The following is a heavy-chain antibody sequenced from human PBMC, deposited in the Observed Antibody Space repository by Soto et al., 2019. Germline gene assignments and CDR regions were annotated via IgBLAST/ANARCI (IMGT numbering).Heavy chain of an antibody. Sequence: GSLKLSCAASGFTFSSYAISWVRQAQGKGLEWVSAISGIGGSTYYADSVKGRFTISRDNSKNTLYLQMNSLRAEDTAVYYCAKAKSEAHSSSWFLFDYWGQGTLVTVSS. V-gene: IGHV3-23*01. CDR2: ISGIGGST. CDR1: GFTFSSYA. D-gene: IGHD6-13*01. J-gene: IGHJ4*02. CDR3: AKAKSEAHSSSWFLFDY.